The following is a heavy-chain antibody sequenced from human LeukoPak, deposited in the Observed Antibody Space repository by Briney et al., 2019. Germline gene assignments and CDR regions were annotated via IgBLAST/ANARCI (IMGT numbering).Heavy chain of an antibody. V-gene: IGHV1-18*01. D-gene: IGHD6-13*01. CDR2: ISAYNGNT. Sequence: APVKVSCKASGYTFTSYGISWVRQAPGQGLEWMGWISAYNGNTNYAQKLQGRVTMTTDTSTSTAYMELRSLRSDDTAVYYCARAGAAAGTGYFDYWGQGTLVTVSS. CDR3: ARAGAAAGTGYFDY. CDR1: GYTFTSYG. J-gene: IGHJ4*02.